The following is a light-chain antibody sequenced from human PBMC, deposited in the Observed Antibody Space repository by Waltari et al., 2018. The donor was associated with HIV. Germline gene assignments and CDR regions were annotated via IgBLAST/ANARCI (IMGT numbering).Light chain of an antibody. J-gene: IGKJ1*01. V-gene: IGKV3-15*01. Sequence: EIVMTQSPATLSVSPGQRVTLSCRASQAVSSNVAWYQQKPGQSPRLLSFAASTRATGVPARFSGNGFGTDFTLSITNLQSEDFAVYHCQQYVEWPLTFGQGTKLEV. CDR1: QAVSSN. CDR2: AAS. CDR3: QQYVEWPLT.